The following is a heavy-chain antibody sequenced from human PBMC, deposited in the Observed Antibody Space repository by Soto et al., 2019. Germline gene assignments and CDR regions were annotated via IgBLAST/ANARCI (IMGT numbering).Heavy chain of an antibody. Sequence: PGGSLRLSCAASGFTFSSYVMNWVRQAPGKGLEWVSSISSGSAYIYYADSVKGRLAISRDNAKSSLHLKMSSLRAEDTAVYYCARDMRSSSRPNALDIWGQGTMVTVSS. CDR1: GFTFSSYV. J-gene: IGHJ3*02. D-gene: IGHD6-13*01. V-gene: IGHV3-21*01. CDR3: ARDMRSSSRPNALDI. CDR2: ISSGSAYI.